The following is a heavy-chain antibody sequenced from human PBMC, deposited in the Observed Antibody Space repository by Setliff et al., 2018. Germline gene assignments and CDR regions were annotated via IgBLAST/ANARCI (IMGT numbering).Heavy chain of an antibody. V-gene: IGHV4-61*02. J-gene: IGHJ3*02. CDR3: ARRPTGPGAPFDI. Sequence: SETLSLTCNVSGASISSGFYYWSWIRQPAGKGLEWIGRVHSSGDTKYNPSVKTRVTMSVDTSKNQFSLKLISVTAADTALYFCARRPTGPGAPFDIWGHGTMVTVSS. D-gene: IGHD3-10*01. CDR1: GASISSGFYY. CDR2: VHSSGDT.